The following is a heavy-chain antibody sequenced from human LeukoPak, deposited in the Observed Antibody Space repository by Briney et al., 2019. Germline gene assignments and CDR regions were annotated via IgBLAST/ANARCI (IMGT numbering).Heavy chain of an antibody. V-gene: IGHV1-69*05. CDR3: ARGKWSGELQGGGFDY. CDR2: IIPIFGTA. J-gene: IGHJ4*02. Sequence: GASVKVSCKASGGTFSSYAISWVRQAPGQGLEWMGGIIPIFGTANYAQKFQGRVTITTDESTSTAYMELSSLRSEDTAVYYCARGKWSGELQGGGFDYWGQGTLVTVSS. D-gene: IGHD3-10*01. CDR1: GGTFSSYA.